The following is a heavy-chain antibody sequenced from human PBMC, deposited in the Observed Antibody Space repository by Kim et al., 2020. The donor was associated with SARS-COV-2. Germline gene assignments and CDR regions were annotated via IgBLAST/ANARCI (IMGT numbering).Heavy chain of an antibody. CDR2: IYYSGST. J-gene: IGHJ4*02. CDR1: GGSISSGGYY. CDR3: ARGGYSGYETTFDY. V-gene: IGHV4-31*03. Sequence: SETLSLTCTVSGGSISSGGYYWSWIRQHPGKGLEWIGYIYYSGSTYYNPSLKSRVTISVDTSKNQFSLKLSSVTAADTAVYYCARGGYSGYETTFDYWGQGTLVTVSS. D-gene: IGHD5-12*01.